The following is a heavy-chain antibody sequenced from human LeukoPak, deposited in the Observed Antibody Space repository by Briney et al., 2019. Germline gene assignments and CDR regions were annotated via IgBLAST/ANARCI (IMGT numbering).Heavy chain of an antibody. J-gene: IGHJ4*02. CDR2: ISYDGSNK. V-gene: IGHV3-30*03. D-gene: IGHD3-22*01. Sequence: GGSLRLSCAASGFTFSSYGMHWVRQAPGKGLEWVAVISYDGSNKYYADSVKGRFTISRDNSKNTLYLQMNSLRAEDTAVYYCASSGYYDYWGQGTLVTVPS. CDR1: GFTFSSYG. CDR3: ASSGYYDY.